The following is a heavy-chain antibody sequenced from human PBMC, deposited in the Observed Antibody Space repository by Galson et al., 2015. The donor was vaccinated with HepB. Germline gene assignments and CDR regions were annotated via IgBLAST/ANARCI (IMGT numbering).Heavy chain of an antibody. CDR1: GYSFTSYW. J-gene: IGHJ3*02. CDR2: IYPGDSDT. D-gene: IGHD3-22*01. V-gene: IGHV5-51*01. CDR3: ARLSSITMIVVVIGAFDI. Sequence: QSGAEVKKPGESLKISCKGSGYSFTSYWIGWVRQMPGKGLEWMGIIYPGDSDTRYSPSFQDQVTISADKSISTAYLQWSSLKASDTAMYYCARLSSITMIVVVIGAFDIWGQGTMVTVSS.